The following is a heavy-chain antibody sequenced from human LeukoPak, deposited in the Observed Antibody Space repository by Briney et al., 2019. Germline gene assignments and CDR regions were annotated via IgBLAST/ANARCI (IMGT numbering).Heavy chain of an antibody. J-gene: IGHJ4*02. Sequence: GASVKVSCKASGYSFINYYIHWVRQAPGQGLEWMGIINPSGAGTSFAQKFRGRVTVTRDMSTSTVYMELNSLRSQDTAVYYCARAWEAVAGNYGVVDYWGQGTLVTVSS. D-gene: IGHD4-17*01. V-gene: IGHV1-46*01. CDR2: INPSGAGT. CDR3: ARAWEAVAGNYGVVDY. CDR1: GYSFINYY.